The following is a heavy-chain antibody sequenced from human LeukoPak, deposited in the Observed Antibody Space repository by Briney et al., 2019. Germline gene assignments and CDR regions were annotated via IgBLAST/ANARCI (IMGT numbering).Heavy chain of an antibody. J-gene: IGHJ6*02. CDR1: GGSISSGGYY. CDR3: ARDYGDYGAVQKHYYYYYGMDV. V-gene: IGHV4-31*03. D-gene: IGHD4-17*01. CDR2: IYYSGST. Sequence: SETLPLTCTVSGGSISSGGYYWSWIRQHPGKGLEWIGYIYYSGSTYYNPSLKSRVTISVDTSKNQFSLKLSSVTAADTAVYYCARDYGDYGAVQKHYYYYYGMDVWGQGTTVTVSS.